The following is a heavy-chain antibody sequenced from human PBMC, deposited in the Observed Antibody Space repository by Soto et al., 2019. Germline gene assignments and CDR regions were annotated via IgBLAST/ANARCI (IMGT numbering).Heavy chain of an antibody. CDR3: SRGTSIPASGDY. Sequence: VSVKVSCKASGYTFTNYGINWVRQAPGQGLEWLGWVSAYNGERRYAQRVQARVIMTTDTSTTTAYMELRSLRSDDTAVYYCSRGTSIPASGDYWGQGTLVTVSS. CDR2: VSAYNGER. D-gene: IGHD6-6*01. V-gene: IGHV1-18*01. CDR1: GYTFTNYG. J-gene: IGHJ4*01.